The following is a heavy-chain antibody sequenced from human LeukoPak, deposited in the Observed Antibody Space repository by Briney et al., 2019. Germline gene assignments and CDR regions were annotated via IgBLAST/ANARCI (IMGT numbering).Heavy chain of an antibody. CDR3: ARDQYYDSSGYYSDY. V-gene: IGHV3-48*04. J-gene: IGHJ4*02. CDR1: GFTFSSYS. D-gene: IGHD3-22*01. Sequence: GGSLRLSCAASGFTFSSYSMNWVRQAPGKGLEWVSYISTGTIYYADSVKGRFTISRDNAKNSLYLQMNSLRAEDTAVYYCARDQYYDSSGYYSDYWGQGTLVTVSS. CDR2: ISTGTI.